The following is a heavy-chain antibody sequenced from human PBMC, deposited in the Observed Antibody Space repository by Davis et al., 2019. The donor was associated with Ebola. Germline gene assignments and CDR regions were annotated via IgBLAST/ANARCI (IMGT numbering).Heavy chain of an antibody. Sequence: HSQTLSLTCAISGDSVSINSAGWNWIRQSPSRGLEWLGRTYFNSKYYSDYAVSVRGRITINADTSKSQFSLHLNSLTPEDTAVYYCARGWLRGYLDYWGQGTLVTVSS. CDR1: GDSVSINSAG. CDR3: ARGWLRGYLDY. D-gene: IGHD3-3*01. V-gene: IGHV6-1*01. J-gene: IGHJ4*02. CDR2: TYFNSKYYS.